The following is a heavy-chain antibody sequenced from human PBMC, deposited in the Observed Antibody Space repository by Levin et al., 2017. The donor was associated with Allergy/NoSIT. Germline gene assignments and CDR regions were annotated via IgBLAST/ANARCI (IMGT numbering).Heavy chain of an antibody. D-gene: IGHD3-10*01. V-gene: IGHV3-7*01. J-gene: IGHJ6*02. CDR1: GFTFSSYW. CDR2: IKQDGSEK. Sequence: GGSLRLSCAASGFTFSSYWMSWVRQAPGKGLEWVANIKQDGSEKYYVDSVKGRFTISRDNAKNSLYLQMNSLRAEDTAVYYCARLSDGSGSYYFSGMDVWGQGTTVTVSS. CDR3: ARLSDGSGSYYFSGMDV.